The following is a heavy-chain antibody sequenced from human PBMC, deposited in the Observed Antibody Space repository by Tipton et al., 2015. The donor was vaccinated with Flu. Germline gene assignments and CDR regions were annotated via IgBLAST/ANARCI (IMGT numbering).Heavy chain of an antibody. CDR3: ARKYWGSSWYYHYMDV. CDR1: SGSIRSTNYF. D-gene: IGHD6-13*01. V-gene: IGHV4-61*05. CDR2: AYYSGST. J-gene: IGHJ6*03. Sequence: TLSLTCTVSSGSIRSTNYFCAWIRQPPGKRLEWIGYAYYSGSTNYNPSLKSRVTIAIDTSKSQVSLKLSSVTAADTAVYYCARKYWGSSWYYHYMDVWGKGATVTVSS.